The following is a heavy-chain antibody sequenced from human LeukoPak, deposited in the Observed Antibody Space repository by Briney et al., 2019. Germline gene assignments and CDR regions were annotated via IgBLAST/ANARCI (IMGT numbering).Heavy chain of an antibody. CDR2: IKQDGSEK. CDR3: AREKYYYDSSGYNYYFDY. J-gene: IGHJ4*02. Sequence: PGGSLRLSCAASAFTFSSYWMSWVRQAPGKGLEWVANIKQDGSEKYYVDSVKGRFTISRDNAKNSLYLQMNSLRAEDTAVYYCAREKYYYDSSGYNYYFDYWGQGTLVTVSS. CDR1: AFTFSSYW. D-gene: IGHD3-22*01. V-gene: IGHV3-7*01.